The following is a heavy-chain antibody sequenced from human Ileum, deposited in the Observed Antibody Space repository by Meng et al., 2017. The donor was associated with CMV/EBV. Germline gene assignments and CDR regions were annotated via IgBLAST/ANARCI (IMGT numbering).Heavy chain of an antibody. V-gene: IGHV3-30*04. CDR3: VRSPLSVARDFYFDH. J-gene: IGHJ4*02. D-gene: IGHD5/OR15-5a*01. CDR2: VSYDGTNT. CDR1: GFDFSSHA. Sequence: GVSLRLSCAASGFDFSSHAMHWVRQAPGKGLEWMAVVSYDGTNTYHADSILGRFTVSRDNNRNTVSLQMKRVTSDDTGLYYCVRSPLSVARDFYFDHWGQGAQVTVSS.